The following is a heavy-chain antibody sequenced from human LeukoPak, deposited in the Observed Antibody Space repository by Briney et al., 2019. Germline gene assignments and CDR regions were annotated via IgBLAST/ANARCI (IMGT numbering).Heavy chain of an antibody. V-gene: IGHV3-7*03. CDR2: IKKDGSET. Sequence: GGSLRLSCAASGFTFSTSWMSWVRQVPGKGLEWVANIKKDGSETYYVDSVKGRFTISRDNAKNSLYLQMNSLRAEGTAMYYCARGRYSGTTYYFDYWGLGTLVTVSS. CDR1: GFTFSTSW. CDR3: ARGRYSGTTYYFDY. J-gene: IGHJ4*02. D-gene: IGHD5-12*01.